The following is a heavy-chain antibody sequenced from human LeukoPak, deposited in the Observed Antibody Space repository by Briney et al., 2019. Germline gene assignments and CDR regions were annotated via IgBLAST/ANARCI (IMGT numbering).Heavy chain of an antibody. CDR2: ISGSGSFI. CDR1: GFTFSSYE. V-gene: IGHV3-48*03. D-gene: IGHD1-26*01. J-gene: IGHJ4*02. CDR3: ARSSGSNRPFDY. Sequence: GGSLRLSCAASGFTFSSYEMNWVRQAPGKGLEWISYISGSGSFIHYADSVKGRFTISRDNAKNSLYVQMNSLRAEDTAVYYCARSSGSNRPFDYRGQGTLVTVSS.